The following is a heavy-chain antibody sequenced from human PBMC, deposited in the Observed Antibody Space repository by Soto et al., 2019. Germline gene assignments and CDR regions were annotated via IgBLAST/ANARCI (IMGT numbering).Heavy chain of an antibody. CDR2: ITDKGSNYAI. Sequence: DVQLVESGGGLVRPGGSLKLSCAASGFIFSASAVHWVRQASGKGPEWIGRITDKGSNYAIAYAASVKGRFTVSRDDSKNVGYLQMNSLKIEDTAIYYCPSDFWSGFSPDWGQGTTVIVSS. CDR3: PSDFWSGFSPD. CDR1: GFIFSASA. J-gene: IGHJ6*02. V-gene: IGHV3-73*02. D-gene: IGHD3-3*01.